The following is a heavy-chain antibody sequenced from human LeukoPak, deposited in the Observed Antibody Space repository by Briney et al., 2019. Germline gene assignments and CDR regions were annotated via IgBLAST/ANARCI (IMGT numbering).Heavy chain of an antibody. CDR1: GGTFSSSA. V-gene: IGHV1-69*05. D-gene: IGHD6-13*01. Sequence: SVKVSCKASGGTFSSSAISWVRQAPGQGLEWMGTSIPIFGTANYAQKFQGRVTITTDESTSTAYMELSSLRSEDTAVYYCAREQKPQYSSSWYSCFQHWGQGTLVTVSS. CDR3: AREQKPQYSSSWYSCFQH. CDR2: SIPIFGTA. J-gene: IGHJ1*01.